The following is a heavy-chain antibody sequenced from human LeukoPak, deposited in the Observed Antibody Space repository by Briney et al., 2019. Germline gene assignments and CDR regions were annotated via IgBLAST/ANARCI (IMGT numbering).Heavy chain of an antibody. CDR1: GFAFSSDW. CDR2: IKQDGGEK. CDR3: ARLGGSYYTY. V-gene: IGHV3-7*01. D-gene: IGHD1-26*01. J-gene: IGHJ4*02. Sequence: GGSLRLSCVASGFAFSSDWMSWVRQAPGKGLEWVANIKQDGGEKYYVDSVKGRFTISRDNAKNSLFLQMNSLRVEDTAVYYCARLGGSYYTYWGQGTLVTVSS.